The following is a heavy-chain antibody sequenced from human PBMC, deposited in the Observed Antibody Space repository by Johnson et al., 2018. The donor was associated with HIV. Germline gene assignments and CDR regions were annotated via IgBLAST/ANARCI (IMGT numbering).Heavy chain of an antibody. CDR1: GFTFDDYG. J-gene: IGHJ3*02. CDR2: INWNGGST. D-gene: IGHD1-26*01. CDR3: ARVEWELDAFDI. Sequence: VQLVESGGGLVKPGGSLRLSCAASGFTFDDYGMSWVRQAPGKGLEWVSGINWNGGSTGYADSVKGRFTISRDNAKNTLYLQMNSLRAEDTAVYYCARVEWELDAFDIWGQGTMVTVSS. V-gene: IGHV3-20*04.